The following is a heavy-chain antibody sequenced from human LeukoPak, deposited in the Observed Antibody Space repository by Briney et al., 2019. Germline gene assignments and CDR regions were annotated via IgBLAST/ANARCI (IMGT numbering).Heavy chain of an antibody. V-gene: IGHV4-34*01. Sequence: GSLRLSCAASGFTVSSNYMSWIRQPPGKGLEWIGEINHSGSTNYNPSLKSRVTISVDTSKDQFSLKLSSVTAADTAVYYCARGTRTKNCSGGNCYLADYWGQGTLVTVSS. CDR2: INHSGST. CDR1: GFTVSSNY. J-gene: IGHJ4*02. CDR3: ARGTRTKNCSGGNCYLADY. D-gene: IGHD2-15*01.